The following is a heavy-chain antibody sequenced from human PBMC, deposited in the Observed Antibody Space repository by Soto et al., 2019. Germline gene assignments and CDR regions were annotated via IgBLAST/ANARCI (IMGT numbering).Heavy chain of an antibody. CDR3: ARRIAVAGSPFVDY. CDR1: GGSFSGYY. Sequence: QVQLQQWGAGLLKPSETLSLTCAVYGGSFSGYYWSWIRQPPGKGLEWIGEINHSGSTNYNPSLKSRVTXXVXTXXNQFSLKLSSVTAADTAVYYCARRIAVAGSPFVDYWGQGTLVTVSS. J-gene: IGHJ4*02. V-gene: IGHV4-34*01. CDR2: INHSGST. D-gene: IGHD6-19*01.